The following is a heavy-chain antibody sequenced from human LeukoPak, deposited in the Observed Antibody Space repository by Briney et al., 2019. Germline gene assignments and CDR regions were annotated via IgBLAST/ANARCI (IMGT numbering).Heavy chain of an antibody. CDR2: ISGSASYI. D-gene: IGHD6-13*01. CDR3: ARGMASSWYDGIDY. J-gene: IGHJ4*02. CDR1: GFTFRSYS. Sequence: PGGSLRLSCAASGFTFRSYSMNWVRQAPGKGLEGVSSISGSASYIYYADSVKGRFTISRDNAKNSLYLQMNSLRDEDTAVYYCARGMASSWYDGIDYWAREPWSPSPQ. V-gene: IGHV3-21*01.